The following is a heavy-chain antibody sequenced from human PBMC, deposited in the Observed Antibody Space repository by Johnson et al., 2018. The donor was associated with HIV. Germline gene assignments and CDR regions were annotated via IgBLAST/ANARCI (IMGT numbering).Heavy chain of an antibody. CDR2: ISYDGSNK. CDR1: GFTFSSYA. V-gene: IGHV3-30-3*01. Sequence: QVQLVESGGGVVQPGRSLRLSCAASGFTFSSYAMHWVRQAPGKGLEWVAVISYDGSNKYYADSVKGRFTISRDNSKNTLYLQMNSLRAEDTAVYYCARVSDDYGGNPAAWGAVDVWGQGTMVTVSS. D-gene: IGHD4-23*01. J-gene: IGHJ3*01. CDR3: ARVSDDYGGNPAAWGAVDV.